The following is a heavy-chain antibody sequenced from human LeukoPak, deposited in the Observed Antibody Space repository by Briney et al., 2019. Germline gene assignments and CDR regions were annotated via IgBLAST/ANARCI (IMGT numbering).Heavy chain of an antibody. CDR1: GDSINTGTYY. CDR3: ARDGPLGP. CDR2: VYSSGTT. Sequence: SETLSLTCTASGDSINTGTYYWNWIRQPPGKGLEWIGYVYSSGTTNYNPSLKSRVTISVDTSKNQFSLRLNSVTTADTALYYCARDGPLGPWGQGTLVTVSS. D-gene: IGHD3-16*01. V-gene: IGHV4-61*01. J-gene: IGHJ4*02.